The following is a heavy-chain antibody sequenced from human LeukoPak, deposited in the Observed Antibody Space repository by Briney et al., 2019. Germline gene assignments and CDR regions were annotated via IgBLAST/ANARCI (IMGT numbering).Heavy chain of an antibody. D-gene: IGHD3-22*01. V-gene: IGHV4-4*07. J-gene: IGHJ4*02. Sequence: PSETLSLTCTVSGFSISTDYWSWIRQPAGKGLEWIGLIDTSGSTNYSPSLKSRVNISLDTSKNQFSLRLTSMTAADTALYYCARESKSYDGSGFYHDYWGQGTLVAVSS. CDR2: IDTSGST. CDR1: GFSISTDY. CDR3: ARESKSYDGSGFYHDY.